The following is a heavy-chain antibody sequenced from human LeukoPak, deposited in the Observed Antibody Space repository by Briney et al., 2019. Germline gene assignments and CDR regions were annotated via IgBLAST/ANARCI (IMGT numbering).Heavy chain of an antibody. CDR3: AKDYSSGWYGNY. CDR1: GFTFSSYA. V-gene: IGHV3-23*01. CDR2: ISGSGGST. Sequence: PGGSLRLSCAASGFTFSSYAMNWVRQAPGKGLEWVSAISGSGGSTYYADSVKGRFTISRDNSKNTLYLQMNSLRAEDTAVYYCAKDYSSGWYGNYWGQGTLVTFSS. D-gene: IGHD6-19*01. J-gene: IGHJ4*02.